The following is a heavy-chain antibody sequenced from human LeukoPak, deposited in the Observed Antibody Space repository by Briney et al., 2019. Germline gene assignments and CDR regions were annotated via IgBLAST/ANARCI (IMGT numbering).Heavy chain of an antibody. D-gene: IGHD3-3*01. CDR2: ISYDGSNK. V-gene: IGHV3-30*03. CDR1: GFTFSSYG. Sequence: PGGSLRLSCAASGFTFSSYGMHWVRQAPGKGLEWVAVISYDGSNKYCADSVKGRFTISRDNSKNTLYLQMNSLRAEDTAVYYCARDPQELITIFGVVQSFDYWGQGTLVTVSS. J-gene: IGHJ4*02. CDR3: ARDPQELITIFGVVQSFDY.